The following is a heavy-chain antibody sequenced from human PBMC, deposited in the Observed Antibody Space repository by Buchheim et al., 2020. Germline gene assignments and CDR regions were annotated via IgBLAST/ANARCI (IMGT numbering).Heavy chain of an antibody. CDR2: INHSGST. D-gene: IGHD1-26*01. CDR3: ARDSERATVY. V-gene: IGHV4-34*01. Sequence: QVQLQQWGAGLLKPSETLSLTCAVYGGSFSDYYWSWIRQPPGKGLEWIGEINHSGSTNFNPSLKSRVTTSVDTSKNQFSLKLSSVTAADAAVYYCARDSERATVYWGQGNL. CDR1: GGSFSDYY. J-gene: IGHJ4*02.